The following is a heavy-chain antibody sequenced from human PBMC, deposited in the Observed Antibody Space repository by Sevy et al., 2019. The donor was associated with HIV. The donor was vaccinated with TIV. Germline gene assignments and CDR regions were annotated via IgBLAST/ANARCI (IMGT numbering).Heavy chain of an antibody. Sequence: GGSLRLSCAASGFIFSDFYMSWVRQAPGKGLEWISYISSRGSTIYYADSVKGRFTISRDNAKNSLYLQMNSLTAEDXXXXXXXXXXXXXXXXXNYGMDVWGQGTTVTVSS. V-gene: IGHV3-11*01. CDR1: GFIFSDFY. J-gene: IGHJ6*02. CDR2: ISSRGSTI. CDR3: XXXXXXXXXXXNYGMDV.